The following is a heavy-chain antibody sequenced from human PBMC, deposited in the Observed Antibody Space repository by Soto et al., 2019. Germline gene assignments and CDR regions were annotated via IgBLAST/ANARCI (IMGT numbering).Heavy chain of an antibody. CDR1: GFTFSSYA. V-gene: IGHV3-23*01. J-gene: IGHJ4*02. CDR3: AKDSGYSSGWFKFDY. D-gene: IGHD6-19*01. CDR2: ISGSGGST. Sequence: GGSLRLSCAASGFTFSSYAMSWFRQAPGKGLEWVSAISGSGGSTYYADSVKGRFTISRDNSKNTLYLQMNSLRAEDTAVYYCAKDSGYSSGWFKFDYWGQGTLVTVSS.